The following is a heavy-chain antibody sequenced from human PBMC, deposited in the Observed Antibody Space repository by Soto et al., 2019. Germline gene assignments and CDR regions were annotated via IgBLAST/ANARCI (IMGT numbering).Heavy chain of an antibody. CDR3: AKYVISNNGIWDAFDM. CDR1: GFTFSAYA. J-gene: IGHJ3*02. Sequence: GGSLRLSCAASGFTFSAYAMSWVRQAPGKGLEWVSGLVGSGDDIYYAASVRGRFTVSRDNSKNTLFLQLNSLRAEDTAVYYCAKYVISNNGIWDAFDMSGQSTKVTVS. CDR2: LVGSGDDI. D-gene: IGHD2-8*01. V-gene: IGHV3-23*01.